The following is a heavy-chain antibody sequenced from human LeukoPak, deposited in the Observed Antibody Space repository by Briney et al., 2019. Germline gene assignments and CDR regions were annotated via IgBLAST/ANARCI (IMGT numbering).Heavy chain of an antibody. CDR2: IFPSGGEI. CDR3: AKQPPGGNYYESSGYYQYFQH. V-gene: IGHV3-23*01. J-gene: IGHJ1*01. D-gene: IGHD3-22*01. CDR1: GFTFSTFA. Sequence: PGGSLRLSCAASGFTFSTFAMIWVRQPPGKGLEWVSSIFPSGGEIHYADSVRGRFTISRDNSKSTLSLQMNSLRAEDTAVYYCAKQPPGGNYYESSGYYQYFQHWGQGTLVTVSS.